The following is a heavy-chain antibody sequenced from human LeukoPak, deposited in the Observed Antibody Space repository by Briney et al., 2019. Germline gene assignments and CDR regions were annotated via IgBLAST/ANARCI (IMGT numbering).Heavy chain of an antibody. J-gene: IGHJ4*02. CDR1: GFTFSSYA. CDR3: TVSLPHIVDVTTSDGGN. Sequence: GGSLRLSCAASGFTFSSYAMSWVRQAPGKGLEWVSAISGSGGSTYYADSVKGRFTISRDNAGNSPYLQMNSPRAEDTAVYYCTVSLPHIVDVTTSDGGNWGQGTLVTVSS. V-gene: IGHV3-23*01. D-gene: IGHD2-21*02. CDR2: ISGSGGST.